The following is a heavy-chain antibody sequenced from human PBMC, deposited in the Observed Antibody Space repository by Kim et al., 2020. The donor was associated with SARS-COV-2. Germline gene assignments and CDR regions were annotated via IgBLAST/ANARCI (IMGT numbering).Heavy chain of an antibody. Sequence: ASVKVSCKASGYTFTSYAMHWVRQAPGQRLEWMGWINAGNGNTKYSQKFQGRVTITRDTSASTAYMELSSLRSEDTAVYYCAREVGGNPKGYYYGMDVWGQGTTVTVSS. CDR1: GYTFTSYA. CDR3: AREVGGNPKGYYYGMDV. J-gene: IGHJ6*02. CDR2: INAGNGNT. D-gene: IGHD1-26*01. V-gene: IGHV1-3*01.